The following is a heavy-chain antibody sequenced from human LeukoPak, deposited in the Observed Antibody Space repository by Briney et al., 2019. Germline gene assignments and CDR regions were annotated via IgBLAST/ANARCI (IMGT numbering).Heavy chain of an antibody. V-gene: IGHV1-46*01. J-gene: IGHJ4*02. CDR3: AGKVQGVPSDS. CDR1: GYTFTTHY. CDR2: FNPNSGST. Sequence: ASVTVSCTASGYTFTTHYIDWLRQGPGQGLEWMGTFNPNSGSTTYAQKFQGRVTVTRDTSTSTVYMELSSLRSEDTAVYYCAGKVQGVPSDSWGQGTLVTVAS. D-gene: IGHD3-10*01.